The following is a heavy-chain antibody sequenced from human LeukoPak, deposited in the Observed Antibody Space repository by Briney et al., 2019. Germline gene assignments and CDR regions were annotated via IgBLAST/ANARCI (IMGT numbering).Heavy chain of an antibody. V-gene: IGHV3-11*03. CDR1: GFTFSDYY. CDR3: AKWYSYYFDY. D-gene: IGHD2-15*01. CDR2: ISSSSSYT. J-gene: IGHJ4*02. Sequence: GGSLRLSCAASGFTFSDYYMSWIRQAPGKGLEWASYISSSSSYTNYADSVKGRFTISRDNAKNSLYLQMNSLRAEDTAVYYCAKWYSYYFDYWGQGTLVTVSS.